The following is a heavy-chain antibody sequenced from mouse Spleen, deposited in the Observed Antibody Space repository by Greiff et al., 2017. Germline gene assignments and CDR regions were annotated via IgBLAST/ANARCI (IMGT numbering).Heavy chain of an antibody. CDR3: ARHKLGRFAY. V-gene: IGHV5-9*02. D-gene: IGHD4-1*01. CDR2: ISSGGSYT. J-gene: IGHJ3*01. CDR1: GFAFSSYD. Sequence: EVQGVESGGGLVKPGGSLKLSCAASGFAFSSYDMSWVRQTPEKRLEWVATISSGGSYTYYPDSVKGRFTISRDNARNTLYLQMSSLRSEDTALYYCARHKLGRFAYWGQGTLVTVSA.